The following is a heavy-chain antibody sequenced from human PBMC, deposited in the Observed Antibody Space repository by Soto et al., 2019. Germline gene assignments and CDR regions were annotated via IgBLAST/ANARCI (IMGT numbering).Heavy chain of an antibody. Sequence: ASVKVSCKASGYTFTSYAMHWVRQAPGQRLEWMGWINAGNGNTKYSQKFQGRVTITRDTSASTAYMELSSLSSEDTAVYYCARAIVVVTPPDYWGQGTLVTVSS. V-gene: IGHV1-3*01. CDR3: ARAIVVVTPPDY. CDR1: GYTFTSYA. J-gene: IGHJ4*02. CDR2: INAGNGNT. D-gene: IGHD3-22*01.